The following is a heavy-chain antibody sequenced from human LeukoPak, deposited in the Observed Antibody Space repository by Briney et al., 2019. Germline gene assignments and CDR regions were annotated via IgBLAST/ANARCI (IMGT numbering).Heavy chain of an antibody. CDR2: INPNSGGT. J-gene: IGHJ5*02. Sequence: ASVKVSCKASGYTFTGYYMHWVRQAPGQGLEWMGWINPNSGGTNYAQKFQGRVTMTRDTSISTAYMELSRLRSDDTAVYYCVRDYYGSGSHNWFDPWGQGTLVTVSS. V-gene: IGHV1-2*02. CDR3: VRDYYGSGSHNWFDP. D-gene: IGHD3-10*01. CDR1: GYTFTGYY.